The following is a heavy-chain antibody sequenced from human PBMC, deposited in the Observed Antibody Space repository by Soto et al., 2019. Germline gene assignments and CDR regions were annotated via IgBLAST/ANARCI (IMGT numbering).Heavy chain of an antibody. J-gene: IGHJ4*02. CDR2: IKQDGSEK. CDR3: ARVIPTTAAGTDY. CDR1: GFTFSSYW. Sequence: SLRLSCAASGFTFSSYWMTWVRQAPGKGLQWVANIKQDGSEKDYVDSVKGRFTISRDNAQNSLYLQMNSLRAEDTAVYYCARVIPTTAAGTDYWGQGTQVTVSS. D-gene: IGHD6-13*01. V-gene: IGHV3-7*05.